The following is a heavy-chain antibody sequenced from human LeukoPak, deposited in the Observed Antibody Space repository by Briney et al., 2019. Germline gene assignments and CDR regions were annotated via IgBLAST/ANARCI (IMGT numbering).Heavy chain of an antibody. J-gene: IGHJ4*02. CDR1: GYTFTGYY. CDR2: INPNSGGT. D-gene: IGHD2-21*02. Sequence: ASVKVSSKASGYTFTGYYMHWVRQAPGQGLEWLGWINPNSGGTNYAQKFQGRVTMTRDTSISTAYMELTRLRSDDTAVYYCARDNGDCWFDYWGQATLVSVSS. V-gene: IGHV1-2*02. CDR3: ARDNGDCWFDY.